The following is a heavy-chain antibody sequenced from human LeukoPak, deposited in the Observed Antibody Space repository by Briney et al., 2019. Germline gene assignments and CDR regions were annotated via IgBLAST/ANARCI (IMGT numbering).Heavy chain of an antibody. Sequence: PSETLSLTCTVSGGSISTYYWSWIRQPPGMGLEWIGYIYYTGGTNSNPSLKSRVTLSLDGSTNQFSLRLTSVTAADTAVYFCARDEGVLRFLEYWGQGILVTVSS. J-gene: IGHJ4*02. CDR3: ARDEGVLRFLEY. V-gene: IGHV4-59*12. D-gene: IGHD3-3*01. CDR1: GGSISTYY. CDR2: IYYTGGT.